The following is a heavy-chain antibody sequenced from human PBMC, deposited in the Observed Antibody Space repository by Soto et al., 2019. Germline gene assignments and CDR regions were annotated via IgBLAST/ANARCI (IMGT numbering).Heavy chain of an antibody. D-gene: IGHD2-15*01. CDR1: GYTFTSYG. J-gene: IGHJ6*03. Sequence: ASVKVSCKASGYTFTSYGISWVRQAPGQGLEWMGWISAYNGNTNYAQKLQGRVTMTTDTSTSTAYMELRSLRSDDTAVYYCVRVVVAAYYYYYYYMDVWGKGTTVTVSS. CDR3: VRVVVAAYYYYYYYMDV. V-gene: IGHV1-18*01. CDR2: ISAYNGNT.